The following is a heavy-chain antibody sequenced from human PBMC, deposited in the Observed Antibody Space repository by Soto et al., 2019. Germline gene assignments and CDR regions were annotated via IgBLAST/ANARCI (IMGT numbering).Heavy chain of an antibody. V-gene: IGHV3-23*01. Sequence: PGGSLRLSCAASGFTFSSYAMSWVRQAPGKGLEWVSAISGSGGSTYYADSVKGRFTISRDNSKNTLYLQMNSLRAEDTDVYYCAKTAYYYGSGSYYPFDYWGQGTLVTVSS. D-gene: IGHD3-10*01. CDR1: GFTFSSYA. CDR2: ISGSGGST. J-gene: IGHJ4*02. CDR3: AKTAYYYGSGSYYPFDY.